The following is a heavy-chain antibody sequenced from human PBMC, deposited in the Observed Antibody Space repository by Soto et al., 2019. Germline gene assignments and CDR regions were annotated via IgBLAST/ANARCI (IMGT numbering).Heavy chain of an antibody. J-gene: IGHJ6*04. D-gene: IGHD5-12*01. Sequence: XEALNISCKGSGYNFASYWIGLVRQMPGKGLEWMGIIYPGDSDTRYSPSFQGQVTISAEKSISTAYRQCSSLKAADTAMYYCARHGSSYGMDVWGKGTTVTVS. CDR2: IYPGDSDT. V-gene: IGHV5-51*01. CDR1: GYNFASYW. CDR3: ARHGSSYGMDV.